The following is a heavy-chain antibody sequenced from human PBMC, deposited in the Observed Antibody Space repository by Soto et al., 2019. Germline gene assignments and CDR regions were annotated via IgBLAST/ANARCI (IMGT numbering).Heavy chain of an antibody. V-gene: IGHV3-33*01. CDR2: IWYDGSNK. CDR1: GFTFSSYG. CDR3: ARGGAVLAWFEY. D-gene: IGHD3-3*01. J-gene: IGHJ4*02. Sequence: QVQLVESGGGVVQPGRSLRLSCVASGFTFSSYGMHWVRQAPGKGLEWAAVIWYDGSNKYYADSVKGRFTISRDNSKNTLYLQMNSLRVEDTAVYYCARGGAVLAWFEYWGQGTLVTVSS.